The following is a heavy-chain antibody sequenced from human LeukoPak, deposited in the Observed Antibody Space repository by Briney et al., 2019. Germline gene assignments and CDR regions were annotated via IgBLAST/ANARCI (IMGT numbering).Heavy chain of an antibody. D-gene: IGHD5-18*01. Sequence: QPGGSLRLSCAASGFTFSSYWMSWVRQAPGKGLEWVANIKQDGSEKYYVDSVKGRFTTSRDNAKNSLYLQMNSLRAEDTAVYYCASTGYSYGSTFDYWGQGTLVTVSS. CDR1: GFTFSSYW. CDR2: IKQDGSEK. J-gene: IGHJ4*02. CDR3: ASTGYSYGSTFDY. V-gene: IGHV3-7*01.